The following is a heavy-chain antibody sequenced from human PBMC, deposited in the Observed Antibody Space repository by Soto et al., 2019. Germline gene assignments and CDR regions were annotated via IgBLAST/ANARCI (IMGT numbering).Heavy chain of an antibody. CDR1: GYTFTSYY. CDR3: ARDEDTAMVIGY. J-gene: IGHJ4*02. V-gene: IGHV1-46*01. CDR2: INPSGGST. D-gene: IGHD5-18*01. Sequence: ASVKVSCTASGYTFTSYYRRWVRQAPGQGLEWMGIINPSGGSTSYAQKFQGRVTMTRDTSTSTVYMELSSLRSEDTAVYYCARDEDTAMVIGYWGQGTLVTVSS.